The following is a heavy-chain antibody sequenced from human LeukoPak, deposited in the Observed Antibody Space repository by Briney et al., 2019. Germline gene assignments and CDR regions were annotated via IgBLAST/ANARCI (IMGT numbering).Heavy chain of an antibody. CDR3: ARVTYSGSYYLYYYYYMDV. Sequence: GPSVKLSCKVSGGTLSSYAISWVRHAPGQGLEWMGGIIPIFGTANYAHKFQSGVTITADKSTSTAYMELSSLRSEDTAVYYCARVTYSGSYYLYYYYYMDVWGKGTTVTASS. J-gene: IGHJ6*03. CDR1: GGTLSSYA. CDR2: IIPIFGTA. V-gene: IGHV1-69*06. D-gene: IGHD1-26*01.